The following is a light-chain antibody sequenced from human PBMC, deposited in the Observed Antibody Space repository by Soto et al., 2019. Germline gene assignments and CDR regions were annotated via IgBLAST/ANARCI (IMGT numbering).Light chain of an antibody. CDR2: VAS. J-gene: IGKJ1*01. CDR3: QQYGRSPST. CDR1: QSLSSSY. Sequence: EIVSTQSPATLSLSPGKGATLSCRSSQSLSSSYLAWYQQKPGRAPRLLIYVASSRATGIPDRYIGRGSATDFTLTISRLEPEDFAVYYCQQYGRSPSTFGQATKVDIK. V-gene: IGKV3-20*01.